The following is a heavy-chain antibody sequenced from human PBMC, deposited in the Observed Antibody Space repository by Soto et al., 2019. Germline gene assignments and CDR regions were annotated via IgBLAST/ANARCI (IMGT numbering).Heavy chain of an antibody. D-gene: IGHD3-16*01. CDR1: GGSFNGYY. J-gene: IGHJ4*02. CDR3: ARMTGRLGNALDY. CDR2: INHSGST. Sequence: PSETLSLTCAVYGGSFNGYYWSWIRQPPGKGLEWIGEINHSGSTNYNPSLKSRVTISVDTSKNQFSLKLSSVTAADTAVYYCARMTGRLGNALDYWGQGTLVTVSS. V-gene: IGHV4-34*01.